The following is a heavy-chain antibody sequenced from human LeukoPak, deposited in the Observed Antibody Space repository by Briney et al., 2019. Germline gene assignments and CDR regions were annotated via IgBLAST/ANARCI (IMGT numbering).Heavy chain of an antibody. CDR3: ARGTSYDSSGYYYGGN. Sequence: ASVKVSCKASGYTFTGYYMHWVRQAPGQGLEWMGWINPNSGGTNYAQKFQGRVTMTRDTSISTAYMELSRLRSDDTAVYYCARGTSYDSSGYYYGGNWGQGTLVTVSS. CDR2: INPNSGGT. J-gene: IGHJ4*02. D-gene: IGHD3-22*01. CDR1: GYTFTGYY. V-gene: IGHV1-2*02.